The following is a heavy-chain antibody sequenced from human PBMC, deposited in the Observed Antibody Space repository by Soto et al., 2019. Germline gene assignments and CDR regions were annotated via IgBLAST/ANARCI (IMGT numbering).Heavy chain of an antibody. J-gene: IGHJ5*02. D-gene: IGHD3-10*01. V-gene: IGHV2-5*02. Sequence: QITLKESGPTLVKPTQTLTLTCTFSGFSLSTSGVGVGWIRQPPGKALEWLALIYWDDDKRYSPSLKSRLTITKDTSKNQVVLTMTNMDPVDTATYYCAHAITMVRGVITYTWFDPWGQVTLFTVSS. CDR2: IYWDDDK. CDR1: GFSLSTSGVG. CDR3: AHAITMVRGVITYTWFDP.